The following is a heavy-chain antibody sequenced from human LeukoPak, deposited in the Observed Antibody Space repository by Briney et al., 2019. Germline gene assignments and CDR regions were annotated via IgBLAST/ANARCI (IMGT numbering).Heavy chain of an antibody. CDR3: ARDYYGDYHPYYYYYYMDI. J-gene: IGHJ6*03. CDR2: MNPNSGNT. D-gene: IGHD4-17*01. V-gene: IGHV1-8*01. CDR1: GYTFTSYD. Sequence: ASVKVSCKASGYTFTSYDINWVRQATGQGLEWMGWMNPNSGNTGYAQKFQGRVTMTRNTSISTAYMELSSLRSEDTAVYYCARDYYGDYHPYYYYYYMDIWGKGTTVTVSS.